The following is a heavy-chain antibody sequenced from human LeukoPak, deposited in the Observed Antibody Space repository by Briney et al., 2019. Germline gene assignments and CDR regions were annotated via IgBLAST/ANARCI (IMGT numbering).Heavy chain of an antibody. V-gene: IGHV3-23*01. CDR1: GFTFSSYG. Sequence: PGGSLRLSCAASGFTFSSYGMSWVRQAPGKGLEWVSAITGSGGTTYYADSVKGRFTISRDNSKNTLYLQMNSLRAEDTAVYYCASTEGTSTYSVWGSCRLDYWGQGTLVTVSS. D-gene: IGHD3-16*02. CDR2: ITGSGGTT. J-gene: IGHJ4*02. CDR3: ASTEGTSTYSVWGSCRLDY.